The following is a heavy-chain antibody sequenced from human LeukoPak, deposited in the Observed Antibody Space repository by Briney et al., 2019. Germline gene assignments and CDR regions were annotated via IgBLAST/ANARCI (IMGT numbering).Heavy chain of an antibody. CDR3: ARGRESWDGYDNNWFDP. V-gene: IGHV4-4*07. D-gene: IGHD5-12*01. CDR2: IKNSGNT. J-gene: IGHJ5*02. CDR1: GGSISSYY. Sequence: SETLSLTCAVSGGSISSYYWSWIRQPAGKGLEWIGRIKNSGNTNYNPSLESRVTLSLDTSKNQFSLKLSSVTAADTAVYYCARGRESWDGYDNNWFDPWGQGTLVTVSS.